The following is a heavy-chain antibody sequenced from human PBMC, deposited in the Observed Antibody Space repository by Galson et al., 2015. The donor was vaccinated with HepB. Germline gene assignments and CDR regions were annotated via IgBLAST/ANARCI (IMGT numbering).Heavy chain of an antibody. Sequence: SLRLSCAASGFTFSSYWMSWVRQAPGKGLEWVANIKQDGSEKYYVDSVKGRFTISRDNAKNSLYLQMNSLRAEDTAVYYCACESVTTADLGLDPWGQGTLVTVSS. CDR3: ACESVTTADLGLDP. D-gene: IGHD4-17*01. V-gene: IGHV3-7*03. CDR2: IKQDGSEK. CDR1: GFTFSSYW. J-gene: IGHJ5*02.